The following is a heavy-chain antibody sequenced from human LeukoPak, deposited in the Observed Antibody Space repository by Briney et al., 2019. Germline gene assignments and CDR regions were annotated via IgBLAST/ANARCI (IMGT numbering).Heavy chain of an antibody. CDR3: AKGYYWCSGGSCYHPRSYFDY. CDR1: GFTFSSYA. Sequence: GGSLRLSCAASGFTFSSYAMSWVRQAPGKGLEWVSAIIGSGGSTYYADSVKGRFTISRDNSKNTLYLQMNGLRAEDTAVYYCAKGYYWCSGGSCYHPRSYFDYWGQGTLVTVSS. D-gene: IGHD2-15*01. V-gene: IGHV3-23*01. J-gene: IGHJ4*02. CDR2: IIGSGGST.